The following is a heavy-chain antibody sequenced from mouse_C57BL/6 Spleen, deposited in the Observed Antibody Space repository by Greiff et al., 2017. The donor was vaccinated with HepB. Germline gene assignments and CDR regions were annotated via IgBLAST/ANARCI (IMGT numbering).Heavy chain of an antibody. Sequence: VQLQQSGAELARPGASVKLSCKASGYTFTSYGISWVKQRTGQGLEWIGEIYPRSGNTYYNEKFKGKATLTADKSSSTAYMELRSLTSEDSAVYFCAREDTTVVSWGQGTTLTVSS. V-gene: IGHV1-81*01. CDR1: GYTFTSYG. CDR2: IYPRSGNT. CDR3: AREDTTVVS. J-gene: IGHJ2*01. D-gene: IGHD1-1*01.